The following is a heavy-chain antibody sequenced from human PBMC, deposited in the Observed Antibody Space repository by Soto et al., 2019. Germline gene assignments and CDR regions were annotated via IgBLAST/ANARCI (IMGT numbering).Heavy chain of an antibody. CDR2: INSDGSST. CDR3: ARELAYSSTRGPYSGMDV. Sequence: GGSLRLSCAASGFTFSSYWMHWVRQAPGKGLVWVSRINSDGSSTSYADSVKGRFTISRDNAKNTLYLQMNSLRAEDTAVYYCARELAYSSTRGPYSGMDVWGQGNTVTVSS. J-gene: IGHJ6*02. CDR1: GFTFSSYW. V-gene: IGHV3-74*01. D-gene: IGHD6-13*01.